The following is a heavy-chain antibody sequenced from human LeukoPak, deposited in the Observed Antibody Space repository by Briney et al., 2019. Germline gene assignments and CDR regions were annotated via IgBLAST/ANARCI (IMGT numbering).Heavy chain of an antibody. D-gene: IGHD3-22*01. CDR3: ARGGLGYYDSTLANY. V-gene: IGHV1-2*06. Sequence: ASVKVSCKGSGYTFTVYYMHWVRQAPGQGLEWMGRINPNSGGTNYAQKFQGRVNMTRDTSISTAYMELSRLRSDDTAVYYCARGGLGYYDSTLANYWGQGTPVTVSS. CDR2: INPNSGGT. J-gene: IGHJ4*02. CDR1: GYTFTVYY.